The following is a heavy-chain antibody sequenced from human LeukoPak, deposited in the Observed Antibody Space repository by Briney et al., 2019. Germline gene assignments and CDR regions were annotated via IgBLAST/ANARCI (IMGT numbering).Heavy chain of an antibody. CDR2: ISGSGGST. Sequence: PGGSLRLSCAASGFTFSGYAMTWARQAPGKGLEWVSAISGSGGSTYYTDSVKGRFAISRDNSKNTLYLQMNSLRAEDTAVYYCAKDVAYYDILTGYYKGDYFDYWGQGTLVTVSS. CDR1: GFTFSGYA. J-gene: IGHJ4*02. V-gene: IGHV3-23*01. D-gene: IGHD3-9*01. CDR3: AKDVAYYDILTGYYKGDYFDY.